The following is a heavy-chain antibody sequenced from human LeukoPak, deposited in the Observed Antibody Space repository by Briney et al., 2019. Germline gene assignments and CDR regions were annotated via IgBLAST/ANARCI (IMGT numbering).Heavy chain of an antibody. D-gene: IGHD2-15*01. V-gene: IGHV1-2*02. CDR1: GYTFTGYH. CDR2: INPNSGGT. CDR3: ARDRTFDCSDGSCPLGWVYGMDV. Sequence: ASVKVSCKASGYTFTGYHMHWVRQAPGQGLERMGWINPNSGGTNYAQKFQGRVTMTRDTSISTAYMELSRLRSDDTAVYYCARDRTFDCSDGSCPLGWVYGMDVWGQGTTVTVSS. J-gene: IGHJ6*02.